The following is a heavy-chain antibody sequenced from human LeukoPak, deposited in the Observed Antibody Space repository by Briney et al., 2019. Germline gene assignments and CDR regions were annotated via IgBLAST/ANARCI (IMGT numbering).Heavy chain of an antibody. CDR3: ASMRDSSGYYGY. CDR1: GYSFTSYW. J-gene: IGHJ4*02. V-gene: IGHV5-10-1*01. D-gene: IGHD3-22*01. Sequence: GESLKISCKGSGYSFTSYWISWVRQMPGKGLEWMGRIDPSDSYTNYSPSFQGHVTISADKSISTAYLQWSSLKASDTAMYYCASMRDSSGYYGYWGQGTLVTVSS. CDR2: IDPSDSYT.